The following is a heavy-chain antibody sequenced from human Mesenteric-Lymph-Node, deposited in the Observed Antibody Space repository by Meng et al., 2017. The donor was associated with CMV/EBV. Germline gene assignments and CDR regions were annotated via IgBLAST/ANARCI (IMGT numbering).Heavy chain of an antibody. V-gene: IGHV4-34*01. CDR2: INHSGST. CDR3: ARAGAYGSGSYSHWFDP. Sequence: GSLRLSCAVYGGSFSGYYWSWIRQPPGKGLEWIGEINHSGSTNYNPSLKSRVTISVDTSKNQFSLKLSSVTAADTAVYYCARAGAYGSGSYSHWFDPWGQGTLVTVSS. CDR1: GGSFSGYY. D-gene: IGHD3-10*01. J-gene: IGHJ5*02.